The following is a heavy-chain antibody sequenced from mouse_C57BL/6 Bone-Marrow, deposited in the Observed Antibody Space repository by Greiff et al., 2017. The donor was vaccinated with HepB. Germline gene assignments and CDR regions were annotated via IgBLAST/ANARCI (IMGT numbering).Heavy chain of an antibody. J-gene: IGHJ3*01. D-gene: IGHD2-12*01. Sequence: QVQLKQPGAELVKPGASVKLSCKASGYTFTSYWMQWVKQRPGQGLEWIGEIDPSDSYTNYNQKFKGKATLTVDTSSSTAYMQLSSLTSEDSAVYYCARSYDVFAYWGQGTLVTVSA. V-gene: IGHV1-50*01. CDR1: GYTFTSYW. CDR3: ARSYDVFAY. CDR2: IDPSDSYT.